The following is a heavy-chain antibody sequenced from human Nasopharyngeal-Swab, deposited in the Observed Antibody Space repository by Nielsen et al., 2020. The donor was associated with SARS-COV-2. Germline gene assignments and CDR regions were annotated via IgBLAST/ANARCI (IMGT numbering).Heavy chain of an antibody. J-gene: IGHJ4*02. V-gene: IGHV3-7*01. Sequence: LSLTCAASGFTFSSYWMSWVRQAPGKGLEWVANIKQDGSEKYYVDSVKGRFTISRDNAKNSLYLQMNSLRAEDTAVYYCARDFHIVVVPAALDYWGQGTLVTVSS. CDR2: IKQDGSEK. CDR3: ARDFHIVVVPAALDY. D-gene: IGHD2-2*01. CDR1: GFTFSSYW.